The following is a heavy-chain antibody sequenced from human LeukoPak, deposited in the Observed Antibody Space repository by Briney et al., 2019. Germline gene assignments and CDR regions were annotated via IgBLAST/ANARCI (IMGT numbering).Heavy chain of an antibody. CDR1: GFVFSKHG. Sequence: GGSLRLSCAASGFVFSKHGMHWVRQASGKGLEWVAFIRHDESVKHYAESVKGRFTISRDNFKKTLSLQMNSLRPDDTALYYCARFSYGDYVAWGQGTLVTVSS. J-gene: IGHJ5*02. V-gene: IGHV3-30*02. D-gene: IGHD4-17*01. CDR2: IRHDESVK. CDR3: ARFSYGDYVA.